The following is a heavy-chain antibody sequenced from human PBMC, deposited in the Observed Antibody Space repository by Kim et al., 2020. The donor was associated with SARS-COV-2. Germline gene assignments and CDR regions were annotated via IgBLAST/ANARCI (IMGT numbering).Heavy chain of an antibody. V-gene: IGHV4-31*03. CDR1: GGSISSGGYY. CDR2: IYYSGST. Sequence: SETLSLTCTVSGGSISSGGYYWSWIRQHPGKGLEWIGYIYYSGSTYYNPSLKSRVTISVDTSKNQFSLKLSSVTAADTAVYYCAREVAAAAGINWFDPWGQGTLVTVSS. D-gene: IGHD6-13*01. CDR3: AREVAAAAGINWFDP. J-gene: IGHJ5*02.